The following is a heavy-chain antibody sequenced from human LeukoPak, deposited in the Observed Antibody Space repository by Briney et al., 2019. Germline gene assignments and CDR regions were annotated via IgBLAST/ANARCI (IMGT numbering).Heavy chain of an antibody. J-gene: IGHJ6*03. CDR3: TREGYCSSTSCYYYYYMDV. CDR2: IRSKAYGGTT. CDR1: GFTLGDYA. V-gene: IGHV3-49*04. D-gene: IGHD2-2*01. Sequence: GGSLRLSCTASGFTLGDYAMSWVRQAPGKGLEWVGFIRSKAYGGTTEYAASVKGRFTISRDDSKSIAYLQMNSLKTEDTAVYYCTREGYCSSTSCYYYYYMDVWGKGTTVTISS.